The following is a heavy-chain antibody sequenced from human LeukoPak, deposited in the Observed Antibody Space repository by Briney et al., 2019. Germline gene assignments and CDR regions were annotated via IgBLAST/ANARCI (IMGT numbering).Heavy chain of an antibody. V-gene: IGHV3-23*01. CDR1: GFTFNSYV. Sequence: GGSLRLSCTASGFTFNSYVINWVRQAPGKGLEWVSGISGSGGSTYYADSVKGRFTISRDNSKNTLYLQMNSLRAEDTAVYYCAKMEQWVTFDYWAREPWSPSPQ. CDR3: AKMEQWVTFDY. CDR2: ISGSGGST. D-gene: IGHD6-19*01. J-gene: IGHJ4*02.